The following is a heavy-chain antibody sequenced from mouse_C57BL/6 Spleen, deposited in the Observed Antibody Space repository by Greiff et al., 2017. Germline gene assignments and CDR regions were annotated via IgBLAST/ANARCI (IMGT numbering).Heavy chain of an antibody. CDR2: INYDGSST. J-gene: IGHJ1*03. V-gene: IGHV5-16*01. Sequence: VHLVESEGGLVQPGSSMKLSCTASGFTFSDYYMAWVRQVPEKGLEWVANINYDGSSTYYLDSLKSRFIISRDNAKNILYLQMSSLKSEDTATYYGASRDYYGSSYDWYFDVWGTGTTVTVSS. D-gene: IGHD1-1*01. CDR1: GFTFSDYY. CDR3: ASRDYYGSSYDWYFDV.